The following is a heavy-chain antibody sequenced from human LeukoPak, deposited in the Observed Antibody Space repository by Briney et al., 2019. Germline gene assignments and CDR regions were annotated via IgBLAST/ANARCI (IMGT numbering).Heavy chain of an antibody. CDR2: ITQDGTER. Sequence: GGSLRLSCAASGFPFSNYWMSWVRQAQGKGLEWVAYITQDGTERYYGDSVRGRFTISRDNAKNSLYLQMNSLRAEDTAVYNCARDPRGSSSWSGDLHFFDYWGQGTLVTVSS. CDR3: ARDPRGSSSWSGDLHFFDY. CDR1: GFPFSNYW. V-gene: IGHV3-7*01. D-gene: IGHD6-13*01. J-gene: IGHJ4*02.